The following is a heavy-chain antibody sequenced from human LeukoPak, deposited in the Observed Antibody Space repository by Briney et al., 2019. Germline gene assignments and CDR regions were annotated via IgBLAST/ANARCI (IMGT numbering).Heavy chain of an antibody. Sequence: PSETLSLSCTVAGVSFSAYDLSWIRQPPGKGLEWIGYIYYSGSTNNNPSLKSRVTISVNTSKNQFSLMLTSVTAADTAVYYCASDRGWGSFDYWGQGTLVTVSS. J-gene: IGHJ4*02. V-gene: IGHV4-59*01. CDR2: IYYSGST. D-gene: IGHD7-27*01. CDR1: GVSFSAYD. CDR3: ASDRGWGSFDY.